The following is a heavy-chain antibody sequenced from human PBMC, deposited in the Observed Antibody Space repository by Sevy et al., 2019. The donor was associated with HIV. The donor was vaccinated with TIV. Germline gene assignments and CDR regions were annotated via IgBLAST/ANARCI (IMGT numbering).Heavy chain of an antibody. CDR3: ARDEGGYSSIKGYYGMDV. CDR1: GFTFSDYY. CDR2: IRSSGSTI. J-gene: IGHJ6*02. V-gene: IGHV3-11*01. D-gene: IGHD6-13*01. Sequence: GGSLRLSCAASGFTFSDYYMSWIRQAPGKGLECVSYIRSSGSTIYYADSVKGRFTMYRDNAKNSLYLQMNSRRAEDTAVYYCARDEGGYSSIKGYYGMDVWGQGTTVTVSS.